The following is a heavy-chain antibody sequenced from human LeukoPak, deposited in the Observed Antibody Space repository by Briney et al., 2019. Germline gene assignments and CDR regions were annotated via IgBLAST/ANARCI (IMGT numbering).Heavy chain of an antibody. CDR1: GGSFSGYY. CDR3: ARGRYCSSTSCYYNWFDP. D-gene: IGHD2-2*01. J-gene: IGHJ5*02. V-gene: IGHV4-34*01. Sequence: PSETLSLTCAVYGGSFSGYYWSWIRQPPGKGLEWIGEINHSGSTNYNPSLKSRVTISVDTSKNQFSLKLSSVTAADTAVYYCARGRYCSSTSCYYNWFDPWGQGTLATVSS. CDR2: INHSGST.